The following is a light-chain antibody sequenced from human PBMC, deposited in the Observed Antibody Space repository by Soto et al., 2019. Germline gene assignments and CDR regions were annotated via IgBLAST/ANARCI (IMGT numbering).Light chain of an antibody. CDR3: CSYAGSSTWV. V-gene: IGLV2-23*01. CDR2: ESS. J-gene: IGLJ3*02. CDR1: SSNVGGYNL. Sequence: QSVLTQPASVSGAPGQWITISCTGTSSNVGGYNLVPWYQQHPGKAPKLMIYESSKRPSGVSNRFSGSKSGTAASLTIAGLQDEDEADYYRCSYAGSSTWVFGGGTKLTVL.